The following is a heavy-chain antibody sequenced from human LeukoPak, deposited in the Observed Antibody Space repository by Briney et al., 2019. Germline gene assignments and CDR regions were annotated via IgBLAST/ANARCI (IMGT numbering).Heavy chain of an antibody. V-gene: IGHV1-2*06. CDR2: INPNSGGT. Sequence: ASVKVSCKXSGYTFTGYYMHWVRQAPGQGLEWMGRINPNSGGTNYSQKFQGRVTMTRDTSISTAYMELSRLRSDDTAVYYCARVSSGYYPTGGWGQGTLVTVSS. D-gene: IGHD3-22*01. CDR3: ARVSSGYYPTGG. CDR1: GYTFTGYY. J-gene: IGHJ4*02.